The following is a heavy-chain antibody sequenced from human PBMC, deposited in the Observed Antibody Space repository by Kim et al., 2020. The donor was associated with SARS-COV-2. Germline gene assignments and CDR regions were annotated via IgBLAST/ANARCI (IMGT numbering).Heavy chain of an antibody. CDR3: ARGERGGTLRTSRTGAFDS. V-gene: IGHV4-61*08. D-gene: IGHD3-10*01. CDR1: GGAVNRGGYF. J-gene: IGHJ4*01. Sequence: SETLSLFCTVSGGAVNRGGYFWSWIRQPPGGELEWIANIYYLGDTNYNPSLKSRATITLDTSKSQFTLNLKSVTSADTAFYYCARGERGGTLRTSRTGAFDSWGHGTLVTVSS. CDR2: IYYLGDT.